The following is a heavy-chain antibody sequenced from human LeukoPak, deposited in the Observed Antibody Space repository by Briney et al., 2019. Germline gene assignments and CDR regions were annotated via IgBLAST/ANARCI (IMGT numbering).Heavy chain of an antibody. Sequence: GGSLRLSCAASGFTLSAYWMHWVRQAPGKGLVWVSRVKYDGSTTTYADSVKGRFTISRENTTNILYLQKNSLRVEDTAVYYCARDLDWLLFDYWGQGTLVTVSS. CDR2: VKYDGSTT. V-gene: IGHV3-74*01. D-gene: IGHD3-9*01. CDR1: GFTLSAYW. CDR3: ARDLDWLLFDY. J-gene: IGHJ4*02.